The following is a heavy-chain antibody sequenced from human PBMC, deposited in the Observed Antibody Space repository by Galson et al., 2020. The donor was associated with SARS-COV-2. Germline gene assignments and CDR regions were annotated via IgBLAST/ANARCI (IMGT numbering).Heavy chain of an antibody. CDR2: ISSSGDTI. CDR3: ARQYRYDRSGYYCYLDY. Sequence: GGSLRLSCAASGFTFSNYDMNWVRQAPGKGLEWVSYISSSGDTIYYADSVKGRFTISRDNAENSLYLQMNSLRAEDTAVYYCARQYRYDRSGYYCYLDYWGQGTLGTVSS. CDR1: GFTFSNYD. J-gene: IGHJ4*02. V-gene: IGHV3-48*03. D-gene: IGHD3-22*01.